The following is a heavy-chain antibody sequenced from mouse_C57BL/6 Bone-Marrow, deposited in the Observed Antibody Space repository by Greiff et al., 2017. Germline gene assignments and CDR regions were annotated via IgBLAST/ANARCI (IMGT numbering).Heavy chain of an antibody. CDR2: INPGSGGS. D-gene: IGHD1-1*01. CDR1: GYAFTNYL. CDR3: AGGYYSSSSYYYAMDY. V-gene: IGHV1-54*01. J-gene: IGHJ4*01. Sequence: VQVVESGAELVRPGTSVKVSCKASGYAFTNYLLEWVKQRPGQGLEWIGVINPGSGGSNYNEQFKGKATLTADKSSSTAYKQLSSLTSEDSAVYLCAGGYYSSSSYYYAMDYWGQGTSVTVSS.